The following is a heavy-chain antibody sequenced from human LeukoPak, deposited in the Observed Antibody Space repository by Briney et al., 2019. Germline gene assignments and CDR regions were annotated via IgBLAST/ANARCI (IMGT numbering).Heavy chain of an antibody. CDR1: GFTFSSYS. J-gene: IGHJ6*04. Sequence: GGSLRLSCAASGFTFSSYSMNWVRQAPGKGLEWVSCISGSGSTIYYADSVKGRFTISRDNAKNSLYLQMNSLRAEDTAVYYCAELGITMIGGVWGKGTTVTISS. D-gene: IGHD3-10*02. CDR3: AELGITMIGGV. V-gene: IGHV3-48*04. CDR2: ISGSGSTI.